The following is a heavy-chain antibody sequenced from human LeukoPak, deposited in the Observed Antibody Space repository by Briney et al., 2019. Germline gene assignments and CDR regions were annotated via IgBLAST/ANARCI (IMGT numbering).Heavy chain of an antibody. Sequence: PSETLSLTCAVSGYSISSGYYWGWIRQPPGKGLEWIGSIYHSGSTYYNPSLKSRVTISVDTSKNQFSLKLSSVTAADTAVYYCAREATVVGATIIWGQGTLVTVSS. CDR2: IYHSGST. CDR3: AREATVVGATII. D-gene: IGHD1-26*01. V-gene: IGHV4-38-2*02. J-gene: IGHJ4*02. CDR1: GYSISSGYY.